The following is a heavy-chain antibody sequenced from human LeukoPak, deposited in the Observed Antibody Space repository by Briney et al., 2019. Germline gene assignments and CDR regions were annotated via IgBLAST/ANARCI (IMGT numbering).Heavy chain of an antibody. V-gene: IGHV4-39*01. CDR2: IYYSGST. CDR3: ARPEAPGYYYYGMDV. CDR1: GGSISSYY. Sequence: SETLSLTCTVSGGSISSYYWGWIRQPPGKGLEWIGSIYYSGSTYYNPSLKSRVTISVDTSKNQFSLKLSSVTAADTAVYYCARPEAPGYYYYGMDVWGQGTTVTVSS. J-gene: IGHJ6*02. D-gene: IGHD3-10*01.